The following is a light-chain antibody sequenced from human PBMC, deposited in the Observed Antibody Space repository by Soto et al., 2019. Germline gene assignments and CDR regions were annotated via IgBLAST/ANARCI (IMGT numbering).Light chain of an antibody. J-gene: IGLJ2*01. Sequence: QLVLTQSPSASASLGASVKLTCTLSRGHSSYAIAWHQQQPEKGPRDLMKLNSDGSHSKGDGIPDRFSGSSAGAERYLTISSLQSEDEADYYCKTWGTGFHVIFGGGTKLTVL. CDR3: KTWGTGFHVI. CDR2: LNSDGSH. V-gene: IGLV4-69*01. CDR1: RGHSSYA.